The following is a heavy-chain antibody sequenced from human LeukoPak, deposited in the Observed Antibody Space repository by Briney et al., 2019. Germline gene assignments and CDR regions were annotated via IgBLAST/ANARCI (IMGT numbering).Heavy chain of an antibody. Sequence: GGSLSLSCAASGFTFSNYAVGWVRQAPGKGMEWVSTISDSGGNAYHADSVKGRFTISRDNSKNTVYLQMNSLRAEDTAVYYCAKGNTGSFYSASDYWGQGTLVTVSP. V-gene: IGHV3-23*01. CDR2: ISDSGGNA. J-gene: IGHJ4*02. D-gene: IGHD2-15*01. CDR3: AKGNTGSFYSASDY. CDR1: GFTFSNYA.